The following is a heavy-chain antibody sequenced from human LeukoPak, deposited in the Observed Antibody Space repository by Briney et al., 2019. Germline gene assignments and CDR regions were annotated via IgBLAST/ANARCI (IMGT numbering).Heavy chain of an antibody. D-gene: IGHD6-13*01. CDR1: GFTFSSYA. J-gene: IGHJ3*02. Sequence: PGGSLRLSCAASGFTFSSYALSWVRQAPGRGLDWVSIISSGGGGTYYAASVKGRFTNSRDNSKDTLYLQMNSLRAEDTAVYYCAKLGTTSSWYRGAFDMWGQGTLVTVSS. CDR3: AKLGTTSSWYRGAFDM. V-gene: IGHV3-23*01. CDR2: ISSGGGGT.